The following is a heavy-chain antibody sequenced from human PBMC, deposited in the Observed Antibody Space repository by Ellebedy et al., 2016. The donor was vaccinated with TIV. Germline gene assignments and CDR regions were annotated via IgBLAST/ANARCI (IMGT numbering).Heavy chain of an antibody. CDR3: ARGLTAAAFDP. CDR1: GFTFSSYG. V-gene: IGHV3-30*03. CDR2: ISYDGSNK. Sequence: GESLKISCAASGFTFSSYGMHWVRQAPGKGLEWVAVISYDGSNKYYADSVKGRFTISRDNSKNTLYLQMNSLRAENTAVYFCARGLTAAAFDPWGQGTLVTVSS. J-gene: IGHJ5*02. D-gene: IGHD6-13*01.